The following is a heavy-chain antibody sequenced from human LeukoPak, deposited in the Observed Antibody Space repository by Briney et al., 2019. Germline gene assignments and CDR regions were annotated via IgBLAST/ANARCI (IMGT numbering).Heavy chain of an antibody. V-gene: IGHV4-34*01. Sequence: PSETLSLTCAVYGGSFSGYYWSWIRQPPGKGLEWIGEINHSGSTNYIPSLKSRVTISVDTSKNQFSLKLSSVTAADTAVYYCARGNWGRNYGMDVWGQGTTVTVSS. CDR3: ARGNWGRNYGMDV. CDR1: GGSFSGYY. D-gene: IGHD7-27*01. J-gene: IGHJ6*02. CDR2: INHSGST.